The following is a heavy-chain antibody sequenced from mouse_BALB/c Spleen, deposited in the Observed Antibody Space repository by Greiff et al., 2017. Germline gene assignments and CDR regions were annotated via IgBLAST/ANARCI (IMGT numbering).Heavy chain of an antibody. V-gene: IGHV2-6-4*01. CDR1: GFSLSRYS. CDR2: IWGGGST. Sequence: VKLMESGPGLVAPSQSLSITCTVSGFSLSRYSVHWVRQPPGKGLEWLGMIWGGGSTDYNSALKSRLSISKDNSKSQVFLKMNSLQTDDTDMYCCATTVVATDYAMDYWGQGTSVTVSS. D-gene: IGHD1-1*01. CDR3: ATTVVATDYAMDY. J-gene: IGHJ4*01.